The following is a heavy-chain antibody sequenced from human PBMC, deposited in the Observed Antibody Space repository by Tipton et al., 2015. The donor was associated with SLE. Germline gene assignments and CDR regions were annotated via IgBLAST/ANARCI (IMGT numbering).Heavy chain of an antibody. CDR2: IYTDGSRI. Sequence: SLRLSCAASGFTFSNFWMHWVRQAPGKGLVWVSRIYTDGSRIHYADSVKGRFTISRDNAKNTLYLEMNSLRAEDTAVYYCAKLGTGLRNPYWGQGTPVTVSS. J-gene: IGHJ4*02. V-gene: IGHV3-74*01. CDR1: GFTFSNFW. CDR3: AKLGTGLRNPY. D-gene: IGHD1-14*01.